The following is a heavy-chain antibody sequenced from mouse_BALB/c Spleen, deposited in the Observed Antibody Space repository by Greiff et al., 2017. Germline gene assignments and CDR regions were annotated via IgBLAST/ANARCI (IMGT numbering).Heavy chain of an antibody. CDR3: ARDGKRLDHAMDY. J-gene: IGHJ4*01. CDR2: IWGDGST. V-gene: IGHV2-6-7*01. CDR1: GFSLTGYG. D-gene: IGHD2-1*01. Sequence: VNVVESGPGLVAPSQSLSITCTVSGFSLTGYGVNWVRQPPGKGLEWLGMIWGDGSTDYNSALKSRLSISKDNSKSQVFLKMNSLQTDDTARYYCARDGKRLDHAMDYWGQGTSVTVSS.